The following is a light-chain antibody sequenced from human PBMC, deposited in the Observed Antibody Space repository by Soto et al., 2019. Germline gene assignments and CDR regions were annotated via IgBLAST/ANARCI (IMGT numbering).Light chain of an antibody. V-gene: IGLV2-14*01. Sequence: QSVLTQPASVSGSPGQSITISCTGTSSDVGGYNYVSWYQQHPGKAPKLMIYDVTNRPSGVSNRFSGSKSGNTASLTISGLRAEDEAVYYCGSYTGSTPYVSGSGTKITVL. CDR3: GSYTGSTPYV. CDR2: DVT. CDR1: SSDVGGYNY. J-gene: IGLJ1*01.